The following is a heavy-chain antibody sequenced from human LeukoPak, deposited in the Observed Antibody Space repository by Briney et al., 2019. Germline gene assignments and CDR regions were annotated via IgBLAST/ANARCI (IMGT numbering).Heavy chain of an antibody. CDR2: ISSSGSTI. D-gene: IGHD3-22*01. V-gene: IGHV3-11*04. Sequence: KTGGSLRLSCAASGFTFSDYYMSWIRQAPGKGLEWVSYISSSGSTIYYADSVKGRFTISRDNAKNSLYLQMNSLRAEDTAVYYCARADNYDSSGYYYDYWGQGTLVTVSS. J-gene: IGHJ4*02. CDR1: GFTFSDYY. CDR3: ARADNYDSSGYYYDY.